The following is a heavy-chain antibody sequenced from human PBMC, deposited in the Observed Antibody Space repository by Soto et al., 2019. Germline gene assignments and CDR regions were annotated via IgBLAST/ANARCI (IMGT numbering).Heavy chain of an antibody. V-gene: IGHV4-31*03. CDR2: IYYSGST. CDR3: ARLEGLATISYYFDF. CDR1: GGSISSVGYY. Sequence: SETLSLTCIVSGGSISSVGYYWSWIRQHPGKGLEWIGYIYYSGSTDYNPSLKSRISLSVDTSKNQFSLNLNSVTAADTAVYFCARLEGLATISYYFDFWGPGALVTVSS. J-gene: IGHJ4*02. D-gene: IGHD3-9*01.